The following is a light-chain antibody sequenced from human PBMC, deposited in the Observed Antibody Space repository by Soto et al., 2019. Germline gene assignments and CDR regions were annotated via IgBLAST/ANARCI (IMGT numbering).Light chain of an antibody. Sequence: DIQLTQSPSFLSASVGDRVTITCRATQGINNFLAWYQQKPGKAPKLLMYAASTLQSGVPSRFSGSGSGTEFTLTISSLQPEDFATYYCQQLNSYPRTSGQGTKVEIK. CDR2: AAS. J-gene: IGKJ1*01. CDR3: QQLNSYPRT. V-gene: IGKV1-9*01. CDR1: QGINNF.